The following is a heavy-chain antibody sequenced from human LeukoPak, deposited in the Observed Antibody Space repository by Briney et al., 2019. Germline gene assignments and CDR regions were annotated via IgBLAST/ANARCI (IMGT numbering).Heavy chain of an antibody. CDR1: GGSINSGSYH. D-gene: IGHD2-15*01. CDR3: ARDTPTAYCSGGSCYFDY. J-gene: IGHJ4*02. Sequence: SETLSLTCTVSGGSINSGSYHWSWIRQPAGKGLEWIGRIYTSGSTNYNPSLKSRVTISLDTSKNQFSLKLSSVTAADTAVYYCARDTPTAYCSGGSCYFDYWGQGTLVTVSS. V-gene: IGHV4-61*02. CDR2: IYTSGST.